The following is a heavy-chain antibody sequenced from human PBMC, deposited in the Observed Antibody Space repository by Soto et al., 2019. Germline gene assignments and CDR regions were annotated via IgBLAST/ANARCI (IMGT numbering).Heavy chain of an antibody. J-gene: IGHJ4*02. CDR3: ARGADGGYDILTGYYSSDY. V-gene: IGHV1-69*13. D-gene: IGHD3-9*01. CDR2: IIPIFGTA. Sequence: SVKVSCKASGGTFSSYAMSWVRQAPGQGLEWMGGIIPIFGTANYAQKFQGRVTITADESTSTAYMEMSSLRSEDTAVYYCARGADGGYDILTGYYSSDYWGQGTLV. CDR1: GGTFSSYA.